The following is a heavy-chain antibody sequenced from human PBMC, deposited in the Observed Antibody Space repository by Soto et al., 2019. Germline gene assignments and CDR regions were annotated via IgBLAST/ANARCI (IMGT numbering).Heavy chain of an antibody. CDR2: ISYDGSNE. D-gene: IGHD1-26*01. V-gene: IGHV3-30*18. Sequence: QVQLVGSGGGVVQPGRSLRLSCAASGFTFSSYGMHWVRQAPGKGLEWVALISYDGSNEYYADSVKGRFTISRDNSKNTLYLQMNSLRAEDTAVYYCAKEGRRVSGCFDYWGQGTLVTVSS. CDR3: AKEGRRVSGCFDY. J-gene: IGHJ4*02. CDR1: GFTFSSYG.